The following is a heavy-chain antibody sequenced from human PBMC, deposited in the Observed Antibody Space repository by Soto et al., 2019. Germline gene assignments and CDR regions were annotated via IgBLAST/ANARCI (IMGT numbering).Heavy chain of an antibody. Sequence: QLQLQESGPGLVKPSETLSLTCTVSGGSISSSSYYWGWIRQPPGKGLEWIGSIYYSGSTYYNPSLNSRVTISVDTSKNQFSLKLSSVTAADTAVYYCARPSIAVAGEYYYYGMDVWGQGTTVTVSS. J-gene: IGHJ6*02. D-gene: IGHD6-19*01. V-gene: IGHV4-39*01. CDR3: ARPSIAVAGEYYYYGMDV. CDR1: GGSISSSSYY. CDR2: IYYSGST.